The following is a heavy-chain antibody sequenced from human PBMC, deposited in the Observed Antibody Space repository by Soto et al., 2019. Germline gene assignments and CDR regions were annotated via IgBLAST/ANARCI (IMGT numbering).Heavy chain of an antibody. J-gene: IGHJ4*02. V-gene: IGHV1-69*01. CDR3: ARARYSSRWGTFDS. CDR1: GGSFSTNG. CDR2: IFPNVGTA. D-gene: IGHD6-19*01. Sequence: QVHLEQSGAEVKKPGTSVKVSCKASGGSFSTNGIDWVRQAPGQGLEWMGRIFPNVGTADYAQKFQGRLTIIADESTATVFMELSRLISADTAVYFCARARYSSRWGTFDSWGQGTQVAVSS.